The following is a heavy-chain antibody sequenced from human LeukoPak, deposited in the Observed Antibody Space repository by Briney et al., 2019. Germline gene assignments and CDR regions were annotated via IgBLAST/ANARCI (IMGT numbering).Heavy chain of an antibody. D-gene: IGHD3-3*01. J-gene: IGHJ4*02. CDR3: ARAGYDFWSGYPRYYFDY. CDR2: IYYSGST. CDR1: GGSISSGDYY. Sequence: SQTLSLTCTVSGGSISSGDYYWSWIRQPPGKGLEWIGYIYYSGSTYYNPSLKSRATISVDTSKNQFSLKLSSVTAADTAVYYCARAGYDFWSGYPRYYFDYWGQGTLVTVSS. V-gene: IGHV4-30-4*08.